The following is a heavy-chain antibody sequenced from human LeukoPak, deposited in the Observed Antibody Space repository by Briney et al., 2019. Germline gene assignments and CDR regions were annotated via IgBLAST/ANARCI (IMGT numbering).Heavy chain of an antibody. CDR3: AGDNLDGYSSGWWIFDY. Sequence: PGGSLRLSCTVSGFTVSSNSMSWVRQAPGKGLEWVSFIYSGTTHYSDSVKGRFTISRDNAKNSLYLQMNSLRAEDTAVYYCAGDNLDGYSSGWWIFDYWGQGTLVTVSS. CDR2: IYSGTT. V-gene: IGHV3-53*01. CDR1: GFTVSSNS. J-gene: IGHJ4*02. D-gene: IGHD6-19*01.